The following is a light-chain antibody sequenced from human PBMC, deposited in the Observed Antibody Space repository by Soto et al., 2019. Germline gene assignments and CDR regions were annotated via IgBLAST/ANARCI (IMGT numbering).Light chain of an antibody. J-gene: IGLJ1*01. CDR3: CSYADSDTDV. Sequence: QSALTQPRSVSGSPGQSVTISCTGTSSDVGGYNYVSWYQQHPGKAPKLMVYDVSKRPSGVPDRFSGSKSGKTASLTISGLQAEDEADYYCCSYADSDTDVFGTGTKLTVL. V-gene: IGLV2-11*01. CDR2: DVS. CDR1: SSDVGGYNY.